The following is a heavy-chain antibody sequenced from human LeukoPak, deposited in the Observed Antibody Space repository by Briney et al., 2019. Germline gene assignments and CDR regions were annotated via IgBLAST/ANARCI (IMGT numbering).Heavy chain of an antibody. J-gene: IGHJ6*03. Sequence: GGSLRLSCAASGFTFSDYYMRWLRQAPGKGLGWVSYISSSGSTIYYADSVKGRFTISRDNAKNSLYLQMNSLKAEDTAVYYCASGGSSGAPLPGYYMDVWGKGTTVTVSS. D-gene: IGHD3-22*01. CDR3: ASGGSSGAPLPGYYMDV. V-gene: IGHV3-11*01. CDR2: ISSSGSTI. CDR1: GFTFSDYY.